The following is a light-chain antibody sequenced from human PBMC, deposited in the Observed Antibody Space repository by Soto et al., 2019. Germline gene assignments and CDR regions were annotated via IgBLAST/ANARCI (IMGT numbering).Light chain of an antibody. V-gene: IGLV1-44*01. CDR2: ANN. J-gene: IGLJ3*02. CDR3: ASWDDSLNGWV. Sequence: QSVLTQPPSASGTPGQRVTISCSGSSSNIGSNSVNWIQQLPGTAPKLVIHANNQRPSGVPDRFSGSKSGTSASLAISGLQSEDEADYYCASWDDSLNGWVFGGGTKLTVL. CDR1: SSNIGSNS.